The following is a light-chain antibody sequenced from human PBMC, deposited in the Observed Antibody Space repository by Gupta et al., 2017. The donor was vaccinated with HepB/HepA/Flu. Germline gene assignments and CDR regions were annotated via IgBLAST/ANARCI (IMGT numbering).Light chain of an antibody. CDR1: QTILYSSNNNNY. Sequence: DIVMTQSPDSLSVSLGERATIHCKSSQTILYSSNNNNYLAWYQVKPGQPPKLLIYWASTRESGVPDRFSGSGSGTEFTLTISSLQAEDVAVYYCQQYYTTPVTFGPGTKVDIK. J-gene: IGKJ3*01. CDR2: WAS. CDR3: QQYYTTPVT. V-gene: IGKV4-1*01.